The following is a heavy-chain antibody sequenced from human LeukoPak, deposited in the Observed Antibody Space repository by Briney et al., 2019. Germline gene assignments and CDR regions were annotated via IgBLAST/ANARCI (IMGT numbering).Heavy chain of an antibody. CDR2: IYYSGST. CDR1: GXSIXXXXYY. CDR3: ARLPDYSNYVPLFDY. V-gene: IGHV4-39*01. Sequence: GXSIXXXXYYWXXXXQPXXXXXXWIXSIYYSGSTYYNPSLKSRVTISVETSKNQFSLKLSSVTAADTAVYYCARLPDYSNYVPLFDYWGQGTLVTVSS. J-gene: IGHJ4*02. D-gene: IGHD4-11*01.